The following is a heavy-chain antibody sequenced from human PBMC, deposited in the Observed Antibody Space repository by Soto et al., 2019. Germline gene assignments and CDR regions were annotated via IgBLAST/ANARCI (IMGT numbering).Heavy chain of an antibody. Sequence: SETLSLTCAVYGGSFSGYYWSWIRQPPGKGLEWIGEINHSGSTNYNPSLKSRVTISVDTSKNQFSLKLSSVTAADTAVYYCARGHVTMYYYMDVWGKGTTVTVSS. CDR2: INHSGST. CDR3: ARGHVTMYYYMDV. J-gene: IGHJ6*03. CDR1: GGSFSGYY. D-gene: IGHD3-3*01. V-gene: IGHV4-34*01.